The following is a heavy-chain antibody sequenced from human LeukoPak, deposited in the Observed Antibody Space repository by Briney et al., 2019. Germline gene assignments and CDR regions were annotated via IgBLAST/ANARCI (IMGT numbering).Heavy chain of an antibody. J-gene: IGHJ6*02. V-gene: IGHV1-8*01. Sequence: ASVKVSCKASGYTFTSYDINWARQATGQGLEWMGWMNPNSGNTGYAQKFQGRVTMTRNTSISTAYMELSSLRSEDTAVYYCARESYDFWSGYSRYGMDIWGQGTTVTVSS. CDR1: GYTFTSYD. CDR3: ARESYDFWSGYSRYGMDI. D-gene: IGHD3-3*01. CDR2: MNPNSGNT.